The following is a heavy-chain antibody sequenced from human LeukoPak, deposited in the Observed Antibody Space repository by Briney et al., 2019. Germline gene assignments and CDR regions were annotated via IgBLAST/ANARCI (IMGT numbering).Heavy chain of an antibody. Sequence: SETLSLTCAVSGYSISSGCYWGWIRQPPGKGLEWIGSIYRRGSTYYNPSLKSRVTISVDTSKNQFSLKLSSVTAADTAVYYCARVGRYCSGGSCFTRYYFDYWGQGTLVTVSS. D-gene: IGHD2-15*01. V-gene: IGHV4-38-2*01. CDR2: IYRRGST. J-gene: IGHJ4*02. CDR3: ARVGRYCSGGSCFTRYYFDY. CDR1: GYSISSGCY.